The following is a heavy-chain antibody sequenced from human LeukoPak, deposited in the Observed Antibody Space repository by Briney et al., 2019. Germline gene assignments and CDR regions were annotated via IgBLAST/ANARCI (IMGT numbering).Heavy chain of an antibody. D-gene: IGHD6-6*01. CDR2: ISSSSSYI. Sequence: GGSLTLSCAASGFTFSSYSMNWVRQAPGKGLEWVSSISSSSSYIYYADSVKGRFTISRDNAKNSLYLQMNSLRAEDTAVYYCARVGSSSGYGYWGQGTLVTVSS. CDR1: GFTFSSYS. CDR3: ARVGSSSGYGY. J-gene: IGHJ4*02. V-gene: IGHV3-21*01.